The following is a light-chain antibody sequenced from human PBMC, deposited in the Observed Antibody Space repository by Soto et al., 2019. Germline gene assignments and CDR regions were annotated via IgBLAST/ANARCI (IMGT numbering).Light chain of an antibody. J-gene: IGLJ2*01. V-gene: IGLV2-8*01. CDR1: SSDVGGYDY. CDR3: SSYAASNNSYFV. Sequence: QSALTQPPSASGSPGQSVTISCTGTSSDVGGYDYVSWYQQYPGRAPKIMIYEVTKRPSGVPDRFSGSKSGNTAALTVSGRPGEDEGEYYCSSYAASNNSYFVFGGGTTVTVL. CDR2: EVT.